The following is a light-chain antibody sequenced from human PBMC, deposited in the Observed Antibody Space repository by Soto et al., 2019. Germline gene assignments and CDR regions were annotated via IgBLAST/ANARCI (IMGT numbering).Light chain of an antibody. CDR1: QSVSRSY. Sequence: EIVLTQSPGTLSLSPGERATLSCRASQSVSRSYLAWCQQKPGQAPRLLIDGASSRATGIPDRFSGSGSGTDFTLTISRLEPEDFAVYYCQQDGSSPLTFGGGTKVEIK. CDR3: QQDGSSPLT. V-gene: IGKV3-20*01. CDR2: GAS. J-gene: IGKJ4*01.